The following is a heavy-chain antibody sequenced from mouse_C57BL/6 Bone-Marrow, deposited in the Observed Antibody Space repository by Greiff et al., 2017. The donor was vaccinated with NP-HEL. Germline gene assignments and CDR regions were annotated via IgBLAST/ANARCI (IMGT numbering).Heavy chain of an antibody. CDR1: GFTLRNYW. V-gene: IGHV6-3*01. J-gene: IGHJ3*01. CDR3: TLYYSNYEFAY. D-gene: IGHD2-5*01. CDR2: IRVTPDNYAT. Sequence: EVKLQESGGGLVQPGGSMKLSCVASGFTLRNYWMNWVRQSPEKGLEWVAQIRVTPDNYATHDAEFEKGKFTIARDDSKSSVYLQMNNLRAEDTGIYYCTLYYSNYEFAYWGQGTLVTVSA.